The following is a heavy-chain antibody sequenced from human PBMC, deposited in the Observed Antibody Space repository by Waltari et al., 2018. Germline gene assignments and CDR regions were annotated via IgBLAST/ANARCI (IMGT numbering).Heavy chain of an antibody. J-gene: IGHJ5*02. CDR1: GGSISSGDYY. CDR2: IYYSGST. Sequence: QVQLQESGPGLVKPSQTLSLTCTVSGGSISSGDYYWSWIRQPPGKGLEWIGYIYYSGSTYYNPSLKSRVTISVDTSKNQFSLKLSSVTAADTAVYYCAREGSPYSSSWYSWFDPWGQGTLVTVSS. CDR3: AREGSPYSSSWYSWFDP. D-gene: IGHD6-13*01. V-gene: IGHV4-30-4*08.